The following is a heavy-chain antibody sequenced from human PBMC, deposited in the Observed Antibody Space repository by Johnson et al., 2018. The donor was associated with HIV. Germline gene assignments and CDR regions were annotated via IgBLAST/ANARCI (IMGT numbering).Heavy chain of an antibody. CDR1: GFTFSNYA. CDR3: ARGRGGYWSDVFDI. J-gene: IGHJ3*02. Sequence: VQLVESGGGLVQPGGSLRLSCAASGFTFSNYAMHWVRQAPGKGLEYVSAISSNGGKTYYANSVKGRFAISRDNSKNTLYLQMGRLRAEDKAVYYCARGRGGYWSDVFDIWGQGTMVTVSS. V-gene: IGHV3-64*01. CDR2: ISSNGGKT. D-gene: IGHD2-21*02.